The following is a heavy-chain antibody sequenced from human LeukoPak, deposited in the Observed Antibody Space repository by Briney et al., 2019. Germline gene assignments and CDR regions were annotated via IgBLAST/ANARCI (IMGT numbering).Heavy chain of an antibody. Sequence: GGSLRLSCAASGFTFRSYAMHWVRQAPGKGLEWVAVISYDGSNKYNADSVKGRFTISRDTSKNTLYLQMNRLRAEDTAVYYCARAGELAVRGVTMWIDYWGQGTLVTVSS. CDR2: ISYDGSNK. CDR1: GFTFRSYA. V-gene: IGHV3-30*04. D-gene: IGHD3-10*01. J-gene: IGHJ4*02. CDR3: ARAGELAVRGVTMWIDY.